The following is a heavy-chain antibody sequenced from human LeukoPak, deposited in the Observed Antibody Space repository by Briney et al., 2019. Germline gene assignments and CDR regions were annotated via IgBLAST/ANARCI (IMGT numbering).Heavy chain of an antibody. V-gene: IGHV4-59*01. CDR1: GGSISSYY. CDR2: IYYSGST. Sequence: SETLSLTCTVSGGSISSYYWSWIRQPPGKGLEWIGYIYYSGSTNYNPSLKSRVTISVDTSKNQFSLKLSSVTAADTAVYYWAGNGFYFDLWGRGTLVTVSS. J-gene: IGHJ2*01. CDR3: AGNGFYFDL. D-gene: IGHD6-25*01.